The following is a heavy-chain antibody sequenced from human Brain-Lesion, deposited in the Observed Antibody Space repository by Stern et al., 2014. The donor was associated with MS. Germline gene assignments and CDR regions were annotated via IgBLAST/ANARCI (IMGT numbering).Heavy chain of an antibody. V-gene: IGHV3-7*01. D-gene: IGHD3-3*01. J-gene: IGHJ5*02. Sequence: EVPLVESGGDLVQPGGSLRLSCVASGFTFSDYWLTWVRQAPGKGLQWVANRNQDGSGRNYVDSVKGRFTISRDNAKNSLYLQMNSLRVDDTAVYYCARIDRGNYDFWSGYYDYWFDPWGQGTLVTVSS. CDR2: RNQDGSGR. CDR3: ARIDRGNYDFWSGYYDYWFDP. CDR1: GFTFSDYW.